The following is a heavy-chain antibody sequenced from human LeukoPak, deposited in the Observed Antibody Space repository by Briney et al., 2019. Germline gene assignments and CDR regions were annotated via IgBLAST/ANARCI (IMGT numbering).Heavy chain of an antibody. V-gene: IGHV1-24*01. CDR1: GHTLTELS. CDR2: FDPEEGET. D-gene: IGHD3-10*01. Sequence: GASVTVSCKVSGHTLTELSMNWVRQGPGGGLEGMGGFDPEEGETLYAQKFQGRVTMTDDTSTDTAYMELRSLRSEDTAVYYCATAGPLRFGDFVSHSWGQGTLVTVSS. CDR3: ATAGPLRFGDFVSHS. J-gene: IGHJ4*02.